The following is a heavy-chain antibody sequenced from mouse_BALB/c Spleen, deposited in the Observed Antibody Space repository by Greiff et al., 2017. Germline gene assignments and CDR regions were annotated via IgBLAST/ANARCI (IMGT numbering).Heavy chain of an antibody. V-gene: IGHV6-6*02. CDR1: GFTFSNYW. J-gene: IGHJ4*01. CDR2: IRLKSNNYAT. CDR3: TSFSSAMDY. Sequence: EVKLMESGGGLVQPGGSMKLSCVASGFTFSNYWMNWVRQSPEKGLEWVAEIRLKSNNYATHYAESVKGRFTISRDDSKSSVYLQMNNLRDEDTGIYYCTSFSSAMDYWGQGTSVTVSS.